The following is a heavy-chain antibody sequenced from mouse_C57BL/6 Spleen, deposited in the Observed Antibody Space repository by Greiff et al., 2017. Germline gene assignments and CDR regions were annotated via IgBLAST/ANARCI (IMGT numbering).Heavy chain of an antibody. D-gene: IGHD1-1*01. CDR3: ARSPDYYGSSYFDY. CDR1: GYTFTDYN. J-gene: IGHJ2*01. V-gene: IGHV1-18*01. CDR2: INPNNGGT. Sequence: EVQLQQSGPELVKPGASVKIPCKASGYTFTDYNMDWVKQSHGKSLEWIGDINPNNGGTIYNQKFKGKATLTVDKSSSTAYMELRSLTSEDTAVYYCARSPDYYGSSYFDYWGQGTTLTVSS.